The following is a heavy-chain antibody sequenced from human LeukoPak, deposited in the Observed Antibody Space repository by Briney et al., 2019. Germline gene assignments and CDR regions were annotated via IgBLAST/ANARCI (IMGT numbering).Heavy chain of an antibody. CDR1: GFTLSTYD. D-gene: IGHD6-19*01. V-gene: IGHV3-48*02. J-gene: IGHJ6*02. CDR2: ISTSTTNI. CDR3: ARAITVAALYYFYAVDV. Sequence: PGRSLRLSCAASGFTLSTYDMNWVRQAPGKGLEWISYISTSTTNIFYADSVKGRFTVSRDNARNSLYLQVNSPRDEDTAVYYCARAITVAALYYFYAVDVWGQGTTVTVSS.